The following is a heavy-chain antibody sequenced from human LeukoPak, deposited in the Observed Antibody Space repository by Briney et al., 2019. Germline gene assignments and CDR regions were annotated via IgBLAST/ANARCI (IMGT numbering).Heavy chain of an antibody. J-gene: IGHJ2*01. V-gene: IGHV3-30*04. CDR3: ARDAPPNGGYSSSWYWYFDL. Sequence: PGGSLRLSCAASGFTFSSYAMHWVRQAPGKGLEWVAVISYDGSNKYYADSVKGRFTISRDNSKNTLYLQMNSLRAEDTAVYYCARDAPPNGGYSSSWYWYFDLWGRGTLVTASS. CDR2: ISYDGSNK. CDR1: GFTFSSYA. D-gene: IGHD6-13*01.